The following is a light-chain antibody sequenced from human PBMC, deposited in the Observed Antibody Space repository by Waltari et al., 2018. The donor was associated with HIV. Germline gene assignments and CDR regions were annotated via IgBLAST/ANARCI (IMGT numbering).Light chain of an antibody. CDR2: YGG. CDR1: SIGDTR. J-gene: IGLJ3*02. Sequence: SYVLTQPPSVSGAPGKTATSTCGGNSIGDTRVQWYQQEPGQAPVVVIYYGGDRPSGIPGRFSGSNSGNTATLTISRVEAGDEADYYCQVWDSTSDHRVFGGGTKLTVL. V-gene: IGLV3-21*04. CDR3: QVWDSTSDHRV.